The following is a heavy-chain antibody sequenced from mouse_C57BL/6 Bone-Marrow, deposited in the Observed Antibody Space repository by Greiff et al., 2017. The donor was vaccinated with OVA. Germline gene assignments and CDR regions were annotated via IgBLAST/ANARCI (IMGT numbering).Heavy chain of an antibody. CDR3: ARYSHYGSSHYAMDY. Sequence: EVQGVESGGGLVQPGGSLSLSCAASGFTFTDYYMSWVRQPPGKALEWLGFIRNKANGYTTEYSASVKGRFTISRDNSQSILYLQMNALRAEDSATYYCARYSHYGSSHYAMDYWGQGTSVTVSS. D-gene: IGHD1-1*01. V-gene: IGHV7-3*01. CDR2: IRNKANGYTT. J-gene: IGHJ4*01. CDR1: GFTFTDYY.